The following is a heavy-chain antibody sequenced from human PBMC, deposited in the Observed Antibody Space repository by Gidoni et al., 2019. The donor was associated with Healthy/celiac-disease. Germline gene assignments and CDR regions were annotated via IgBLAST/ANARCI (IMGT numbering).Heavy chain of an antibody. CDR1: GFTFSGSA. J-gene: IGHJ6*02. CDR3: TRLQGYCSGGSCYSDQGYYYGMDV. V-gene: IGHV3-73*02. CDR2: IRSKANSYAT. D-gene: IGHD2-15*01. Sequence: EVQLVESGGGLVQPGGSLNLTCAASGFTFSGSAMHWVRQASGKGLEWVGRIRSKANSYATAYAAAVKGRFTISRDDSKNTAYLQMNSLKTEDTAVYYCTRLQGYCSGGSCYSDQGYYYGMDVWGQGTTVTVSS.